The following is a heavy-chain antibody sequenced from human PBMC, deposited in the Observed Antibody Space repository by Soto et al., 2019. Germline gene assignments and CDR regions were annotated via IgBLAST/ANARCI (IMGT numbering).Heavy chain of an antibody. J-gene: IGHJ6*02. CDR3: ARDQYYDFWSGYRYGMDV. CDR1: GFTVSSNY. Sequence: PGGSLRLSCAASGFTVSSNYMSWVRQAPGKGLEWVSVIYSGGSTYYADSVKGRFTISRDNSKNTLYLQMNSLRAEDTAVYYCARDQYYDFWSGYRYGMDVWGQGTTVTVS. CDR2: IYSGGST. V-gene: IGHV3-53*01. D-gene: IGHD3-3*01.